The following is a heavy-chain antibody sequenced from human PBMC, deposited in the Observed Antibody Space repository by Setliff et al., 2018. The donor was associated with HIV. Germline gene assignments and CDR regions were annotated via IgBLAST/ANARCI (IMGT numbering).Heavy chain of an antibody. D-gene: IGHD3-10*01. CDR1: GDSISSTSYY. V-gene: IGHV4-39*07. CDR3: ARGIIWFGEFKTFDY. Sequence: PSETLSLTCNVSGDSISSTSYYWGWIRQPPGKGLEWIGSFHYSGSTSYNPSLRSRVTISVDTSKNQFSLKLSSVTAADTAVYYCARGIIWFGEFKTFDYWGQGTLVTVSS. J-gene: IGHJ4*02. CDR2: FHYSGST.